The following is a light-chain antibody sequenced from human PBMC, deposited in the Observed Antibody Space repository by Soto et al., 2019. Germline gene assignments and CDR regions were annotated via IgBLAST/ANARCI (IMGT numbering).Light chain of an antibody. CDR3: QQRSSWPRT. V-gene: IGKV3-11*01. Sequence: EIVLTQSPATLSLSPGERATLSCRASQRVSSYLAWYQQKPGQVPRLVIYDASNRATGIPVRFSGSGSGTDFTLTISSLETEDFGVYYCQQRSSWPRTFGKGTKVEI. CDR2: DAS. J-gene: IGKJ1*01. CDR1: QRVSSY.